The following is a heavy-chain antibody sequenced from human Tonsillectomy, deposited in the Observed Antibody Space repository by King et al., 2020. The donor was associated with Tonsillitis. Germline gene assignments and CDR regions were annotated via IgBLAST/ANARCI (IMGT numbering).Heavy chain of an antibody. V-gene: IGHV3-23*04. Sequence: VQLVESGGALVQTGGSLRLSCAASGFTFSTYTMMWVRQAPGKGLEWVSTISDGDGGTYYTDSVKGRFTSSRDNSKNTLFLHMNSLRVEETAVYFCVKGGWAYYWGQGTLVTVSS. D-gene: IGHD1-26*01. J-gene: IGHJ4*02. CDR3: VKGGWAYY. CDR1: GFTFSTYT. CDR2: ISDGDGGT.